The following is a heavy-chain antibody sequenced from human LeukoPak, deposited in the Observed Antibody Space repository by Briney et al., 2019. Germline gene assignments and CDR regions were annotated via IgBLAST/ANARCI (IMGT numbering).Heavy chain of an antibody. CDR1: GYSISSGYY. V-gene: IGHV4-38-2*01. CDR2: IYHSGST. D-gene: IGHD1-26*01. Sequence: SETLSLTCAVSGYSISSGYYWGWIRPPPGKGLEWIGSIYHSGSTYYNPSLKSRVTVSVDTSKNQFSLKLSSVTAADTAVYYCAASERWELLYFDYWGQGTLVTVSS. CDR3: AASERWELLYFDY. J-gene: IGHJ4*02.